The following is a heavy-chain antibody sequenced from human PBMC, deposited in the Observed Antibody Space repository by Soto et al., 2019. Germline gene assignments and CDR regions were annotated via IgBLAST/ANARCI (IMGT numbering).Heavy chain of an antibody. V-gene: IGHV4-28*01. CDR1: GYSISSSNW. J-gene: IGHJ4*02. Sequence: SETLSLTCAVSGYSISSSNWWGWIRQPPGKGLEWIGYIYYSGTTYYNPSLKSRVTMSVDTSKNQFSLKLTSVTAADTAVYYCARQGGYSYGPFDYWGQGTLVTVSS. CDR3: ARQGGYSYGPFDY. D-gene: IGHD5-18*01. CDR2: IYYSGTT.